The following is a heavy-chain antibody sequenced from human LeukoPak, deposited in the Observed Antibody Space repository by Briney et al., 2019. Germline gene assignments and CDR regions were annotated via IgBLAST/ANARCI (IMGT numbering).Heavy chain of an antibody. CDR3: ARDLGARMRWELEADWFDP. CDR2: IIPIFGTA. Sequence: SVKVSCKASGGTFSSYAISWVRQAPGQGLKWMGGIIPIFGTANYAQKFQGRVTITADKSTSTAYMELSSLRSEDTAVYYCARDLGARMRWELEADWFDPWGQGTLVTVSS. D-gene: IGHD1-26*01. V-gene: IGHV1-69*06. J-gene: IGHJ5*02. CDR1: GGTFSSYA.